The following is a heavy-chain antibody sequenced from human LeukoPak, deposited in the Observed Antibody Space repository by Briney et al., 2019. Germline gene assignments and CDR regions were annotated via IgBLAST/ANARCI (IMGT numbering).Heavy chain of an antibody. J-gene: IGHJ4*02. CDR2: IYYSGST. CDR1: GGSISSSCYY. D-gene: IGHD1-26*01. CDR3: ASLSGSYIRSGY. V-gene: IGHV4-39*07. Sequence: SETLSLTCTVSGGSISSSCYYWGWIRQPPGKGLEWIGSIYYSGSTYYNPSLKSRVTISVDTSKNQFSLKLSSVTAADTAVYYCASLSGSYIRSGYWGQGTLVTVSS.